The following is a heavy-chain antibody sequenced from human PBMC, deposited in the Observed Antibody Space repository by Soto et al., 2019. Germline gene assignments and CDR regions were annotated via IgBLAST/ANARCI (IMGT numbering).Heavy chain of an antibody. CDR1: GFTFSSYA. Sequence: EVQLLESGGGLVQPGGSLRLSCAASGFTFSSYAMSWVRQAPGKGLEWVSAISGSGGSTYYADSVKGRFTISRDNSKNTLYLQMNSLRAEDTAVYYCAKDHIVVVPAAINAFDIWGQGTMVTVS. V-gene: IGHV3-23*01. CDR3: AKDHIVVVPAAINAFDI. J-gene: IGHJ3*02. CDR2: ISGSGGST. D-gene: IGHD2-2*02.